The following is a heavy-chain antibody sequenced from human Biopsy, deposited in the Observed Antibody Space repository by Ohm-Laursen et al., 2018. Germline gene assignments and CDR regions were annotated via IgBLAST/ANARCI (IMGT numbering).Heavy chain of an antibody. D-gene: IGHD2-15*01. V-gene: IGHV4-34*08. CDR2: INQAGTT. CDR1: GQTFSDYQ. Sequence: GTLSLTCAVFGQTFSDYQWSWIRQPPGKGLERIGQINQAGTTNYNPSLKSRVSISADASKYEFSLRLTSVTAADTAVYLCGNEVHGRDYWGLGAQVTVSS. J-gene: IGHJ4*02. CDR3: GNEVHGRDY.